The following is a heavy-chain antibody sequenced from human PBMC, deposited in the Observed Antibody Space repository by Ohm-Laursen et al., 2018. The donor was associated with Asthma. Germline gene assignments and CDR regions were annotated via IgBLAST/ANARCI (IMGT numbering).Heavy chain of an antibody. Sequence: TLSLTCTVSGGSISSGDYYWSWIRQPPGKGLEWIGYIYYSGGTYYNPSLKSRVTISVDTSKNQFSLKLSSVTAADTAVYYCARFPIAAAAFDYWGQGTLVTVSS. D-gene: IGHD6-13*01. J-gene: IGHJ4*02. V-gene: IGHV4-30-4*01. CDR3: ARFPIAAAAFDY. CDR2: IYYSGGT. CDR1: GGSISSGDYY.